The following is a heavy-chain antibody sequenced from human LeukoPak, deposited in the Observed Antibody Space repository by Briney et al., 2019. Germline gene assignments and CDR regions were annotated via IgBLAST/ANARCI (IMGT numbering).Heavy chain of an antibody. J-gene: IGHJ4*02. CDR3: ARDPGSPYSYFDY. CDR1: GGTFSSYA. V-gene: IGHV1-69*05. D-gene: IGHD2-15*01. Sequence: SVKVSCKASGGTFSSYAISWVRQAPGQGLEWMGGIIPIFGTANYAQKFQGRVTITTDESTSTAYMELSSLRSEDTAVYYCARDPGSPYSYFDYWGQGILVTVSS. CDR2: IIPIFGTA.